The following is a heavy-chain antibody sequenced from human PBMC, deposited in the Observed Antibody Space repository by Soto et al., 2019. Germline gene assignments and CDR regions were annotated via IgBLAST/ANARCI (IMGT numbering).Heavy chain of an antibody. CDR2: MNPNSGNT. CDR3: AREKTSYGMDV. Sequence: QVQLVQSGAEVKKPGASVKVSCKASGYTFTSYDINWVRQAPGQGLEWMGWMNPNSGNTGYAQKCQGRVTMTRNTSKSTAYMELSSLSSEDTAVYYGAREKTSYGMDVWGQGTTVTVSS. CDR1: GYTFTSYD. V-gene: IGHV1-8*01. J-gene: IGHJ6*02.